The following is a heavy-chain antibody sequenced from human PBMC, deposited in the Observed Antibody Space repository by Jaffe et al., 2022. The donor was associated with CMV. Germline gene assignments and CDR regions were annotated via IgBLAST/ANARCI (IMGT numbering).Heavy chain of an antibody. CDR2: IYYSGST. CDR3: ARGVMGVTTRLPDGRFDP. J-gene: IGHJ5*02. V-gene: IGHV4-59*01. CDR1: GGSISSYY. Sequence: QVQLQESGPGLVKPSETLSLTCTVSGGSISSYYWSWIRQPPGKGLEWIGYIYYSGSTNYNPSLKSRVTISVDTSKNQFSLKLSSVTAADTAVYYCARGVMGVTTRLPDGRFDPWGQGTLVTVSS. D-gene: IGHD4-17*01.